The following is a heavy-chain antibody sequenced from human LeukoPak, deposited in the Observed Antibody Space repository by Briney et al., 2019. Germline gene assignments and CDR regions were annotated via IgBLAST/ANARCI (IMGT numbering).Heavy chain of an antibody. CDR3: ARRTGYSSGWSSLYGGYYFNC. CDR1: GGSFSGYY. Sequence: SETLSLTCAVYGGSFSGYYWSWIRQPPGKGLEWIGEINHSGSTNYNPSLKSRVTISVDTSKNQFSLKLSSVTAADTAVYYCARRTGYSSGWSSLYGGYYFNCWGQGTLVTVSS. J-gene: IGHJ4*02. V-gene: IGHV4-34*01. D-gene: IGHD6-19*01. CDR2: INHSGST.